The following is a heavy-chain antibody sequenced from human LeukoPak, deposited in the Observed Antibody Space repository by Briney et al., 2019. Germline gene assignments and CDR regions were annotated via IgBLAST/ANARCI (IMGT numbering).Heavy chain of an antibody. CDR1: GYTFTGYY. CDR3: ARSRIGGCPDY. D-gene: IGHD6-19*01. Sequence: ASVTVSFTASGYTFTGYYMHWVRQAPGQGLEWMGWINPNSGGTNYAQKFQGWATMTRDTSISTAYMELSRLRSDDTAVYYCARSRIGGCPDYWGQGTLVTVSS. CDR2: INPNSGGT. V-gene: IGHV1-2*04. J-gene: IGHJ4*02.